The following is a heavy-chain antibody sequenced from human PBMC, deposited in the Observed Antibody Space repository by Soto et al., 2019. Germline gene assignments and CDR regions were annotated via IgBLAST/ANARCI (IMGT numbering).Heavy chain of an antibody. Sequence: GGALRISCGASGFTFGGYAGSLVRPAPGKGLEWVSAISGTGGTTYYADSVKGRFTISRDNPKNTLYLQMNSLRAEDTAVYYCAKDHYYDGSAYYFDYWGQGTLVTVSS. J-gene: IGHJ4*02. V-gene: IGHV3-23*01. D-gene: IGHD3-22*01. CDR1: GFTFGGYA. CDR3: AKDHYYDGSAYYFDY. CDR2: ISGTGGTT.